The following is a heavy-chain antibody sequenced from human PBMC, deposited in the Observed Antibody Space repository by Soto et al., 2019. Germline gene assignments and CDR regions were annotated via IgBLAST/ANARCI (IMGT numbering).Heavy chain of an antibody. D-gene: IGHD5-18*01. J-gene: IGHJ3*02. CDR2: INPNSGGT. CDR1: GYTFTGYY. CDR3: ATDPRSVYSYGPRGAFDI. V-gene: IGHV1-2*04. Sequence: GASVKVSCKASGYTFTGYYMHWVRQAPGQGLEWMGWINPNSGGTNYAQKFQGWVTMTRDTSISTAYMELSSLRSEDTAVYYCATDPRSVYSYGPRGAFDIWGQGTMVTVSS.